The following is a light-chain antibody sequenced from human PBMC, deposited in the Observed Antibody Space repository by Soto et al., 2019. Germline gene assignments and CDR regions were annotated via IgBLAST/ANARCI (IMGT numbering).Light chain of an antibody. CDR2: AAS. Sequence: ASVGDRVTITCRASQDIRNDLGWYQQKPGKAPRLLIYAASILQSGVASRFSGSGSGTEFTLIISGLQPDDSATYYCQQYTNTNNPWMFGQGTKVDIK. CDR3: QQYTNTNNPWM. J-gene: IGKJ1*01. V-gene: IGKV1-17*01. CDR1: QDIRND.